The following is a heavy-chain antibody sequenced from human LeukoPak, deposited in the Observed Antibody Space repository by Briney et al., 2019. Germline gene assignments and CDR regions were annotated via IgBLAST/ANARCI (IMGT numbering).Heavy chain of an antibody. CDR1: GFTFSSYW. CDR3: TTARGLWFGELFPTYYYYYMDV. D-gene: IGHD3-10*01. CDR2: IKSKTDGGTT. Sequence: PGGSLRLSCAASGFTFSSYWMSWVRQAPGKGLEWVGRIKSKTDGGTTDYAAPVKGRFTISRDDSKNTLYLQMNSLKTEDTAVYYCTTARGLWFGELFPTYYYYYMDVWGKGTTVTVSS. J-gene: IGHJ6*03. V-gene: IGHV3-15*01.